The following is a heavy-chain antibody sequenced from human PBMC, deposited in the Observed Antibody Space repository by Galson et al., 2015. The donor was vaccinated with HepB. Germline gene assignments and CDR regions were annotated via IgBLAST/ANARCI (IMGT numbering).Heavy chain of an antibody. CDR2: ISGSGGST. J-gene: IGHJ1*01. V-gene: IGHV3-23*01. D-gene: IGHD6-25*01. CDR3: AKSSFPLIAAGSTFQQ. Sequence: SLRLSCAASGFTFSNNAMNWVRRAPGKGLEWVSGISGSGGSTDYADSVKGRFTISRDNSKSTLYLQMNGLRAEDTAIYYCAKSSFPLIAAGSTFQQWGQGTLVTVSS. CDR1: GFTFSNNA.